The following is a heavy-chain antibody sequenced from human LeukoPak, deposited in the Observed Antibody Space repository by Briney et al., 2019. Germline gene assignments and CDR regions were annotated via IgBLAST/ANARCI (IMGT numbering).Heavy chain of an antibody. CDR2: IWYDGSNK. D-gene: IGHD4-17*01. CDR1: GFTFSSYG. V-gene: IGHV3-33*01. CDR3: ARDDYGDYRLDY. Sequence: GGSLRLSCAASGFTFSSYGMHWVRQAPGKGLEWVAVIWYDGSNKYYADSVKGRFTISRDNSKNTLYLQMNSLRAEDTAVYYCARDDYGDYRLDYWGQGTLVTVSS. J-gene: IGHJ4*02.